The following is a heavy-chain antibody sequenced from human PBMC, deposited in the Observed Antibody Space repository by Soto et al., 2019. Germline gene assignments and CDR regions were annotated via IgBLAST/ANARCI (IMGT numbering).Heavy chain of an antibody. CDR3: ARSRGLTTAGY. Sequence: EVQLVESGGGLVQPGGSLRLSCVASGFSFNNYAMNWVRQAPGRGLEWISYISGSGVTIYYADSVRGRFSISRDNAQNSLYLQMNSLRDEDTAVYYCARSRGLTTAGYCGQGTLVTVSS. CDR2: ISGSGVTI. D-gene: IGHD4-4*01. CDR1: GFSFNNYA. V-gene: IGHV3-48*02. J-gene: IGHJ4*02.